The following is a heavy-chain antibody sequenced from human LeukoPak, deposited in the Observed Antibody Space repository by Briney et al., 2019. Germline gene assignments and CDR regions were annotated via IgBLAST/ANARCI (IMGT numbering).Heavy chain of an antibody. J-gene: IGHJ5*02. D-gene: IGHD5-12*01. V-gene: IGHV4-34*01. CDR2: INHSGST. CDR3: ARGVRGIVATITRILSIAAARRPNWLDP. Sequence: KPSETLSLTCAVYGGSFSGYYWSWLRQPPGKGLEWIGEINHSGSTNYNPSLKSRVTISVDTSKNQFSLKLSSVTAADTAVYYCARGVRGIVATITRILSIAAARRPNWLDPWGQGTLVTVSS. CDR1: GGSFSGYY.